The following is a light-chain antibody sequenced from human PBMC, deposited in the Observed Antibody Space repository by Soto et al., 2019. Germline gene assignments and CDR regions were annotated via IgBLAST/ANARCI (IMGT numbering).Light chain of an antibody. CDR1: QSVDSN. J-gene: IGKJ5*01. V-gene: IGKV3-15*01. Sequence: IVMTQSPATLSVTPGERATLSCRASQSVDSNLVWYQQKPGQSPRLLIFRASTRASGIPARFSGSGSGTEFTLTISSLQSEDFAVYYCQQYHHWPPITFGQGTRLEN. CDR2: RAS. CDR3: QQYHHWPPIT.